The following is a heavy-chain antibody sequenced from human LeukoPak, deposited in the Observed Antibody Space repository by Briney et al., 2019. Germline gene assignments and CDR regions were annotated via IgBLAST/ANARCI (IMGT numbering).Heavy chain of an antibody. CDR2: INNSSSII. Sequence: GGSLRLSCAASGFTFTKYSMNWVRQAPGKGLEWLSYINNSSSIIYHTDSVKGRFTISRDNAKNSVYLQMNTLRAEDTAVYYCASRIATAGSVDYWGQGTLVTVSS. V-gene: IGHV3-48*04. J-gene: IGHJ4*02. D-gene: IGHD6-13*01. CDR1: GFTFTKYS. CDR3: ASRIATAGSVDY.